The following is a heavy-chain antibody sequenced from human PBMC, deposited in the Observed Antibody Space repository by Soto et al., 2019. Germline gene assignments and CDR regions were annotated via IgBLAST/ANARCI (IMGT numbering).Heavy chain of an antibody. D-gene: IGHD3-16*01. CDR1: GFTFSAYW. J-gene: IGHJ4*02. Sequence: PGGSLRLSCAASGFTFSAYWTNWVRQAPGKGLVWVSRISSDGRTTTYTDSVKGRFTISRDNAKNTLSLQMNSLRAEDTAVYYCTREGGDYWGQGTLVTVSS. CDR2: ISSDGRTT. CDR3: TREGGDY. V-gene: IGHV3-74*03.